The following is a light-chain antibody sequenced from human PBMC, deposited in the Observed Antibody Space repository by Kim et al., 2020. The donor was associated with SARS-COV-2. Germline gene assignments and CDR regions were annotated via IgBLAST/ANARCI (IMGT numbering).Light chain of an antibody. CDR1: QYITRR. CDR2: KAT. CDR3: QQYDTYPWT. Sequence: ASVGDTLTITCRASQYITRRLAWYQQKPGTAPKVLISKATTLESGVPSTFSGSGSGTDFTLTISSLQPDDFATYYCQQYDTYPWTFGQGTKVDIK. J-gene: IGKJ1*01. V-gene: IGKV1-5*03.